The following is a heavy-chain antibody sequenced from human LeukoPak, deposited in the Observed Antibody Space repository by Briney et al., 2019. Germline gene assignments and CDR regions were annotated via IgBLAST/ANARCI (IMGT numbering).Heavy chain of an antibody. CDR3: ARAPGVVVAATLPDY. D-gene: IGHD2-15*01. CDR1: GGSISSSSHY. CDR2: IYYSGST. J-gene: IGHJ4*02. V-gene: IGHV4-39*07. Sequence: PSETLSLTCTVSGGSISSSSHYWGWIRQPPGKGLEWIGSIYYSGSTYYNPSLKSRVTISVDTSKNQFSLKLSSVTAADTAVYYCARAPGVVVAATLPDYWGQGTLVTVSS.